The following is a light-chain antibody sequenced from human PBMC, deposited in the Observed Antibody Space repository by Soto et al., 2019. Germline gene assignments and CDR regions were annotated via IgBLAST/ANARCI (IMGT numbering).Light chain of an antibody. CDR1: SSDIGAYDY. J-gene: IGLJ1*01. Sequence: QSALTQPASLSGSPGQSITISCTGTSSDIGAYDYVSWFQQHPGKAPKLMISEVNNRPSGVSNRFSGSKSGYTASLTISGLQAEDEADYYCSSYTGSSSYVFGIGTKLTVL. CDR3: SSYTGSSSYV. CDR2: EVN. V-gene: IGLV2-14*01.